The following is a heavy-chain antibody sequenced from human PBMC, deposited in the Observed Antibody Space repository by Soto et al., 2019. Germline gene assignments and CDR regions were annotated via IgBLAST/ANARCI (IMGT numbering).Heavy chain of an antibody. J-gene: IGHJ5*02. V-gene: IGHV3-74*01. CDR3: VRVSSGTYNWFDP. CDR1: GFTFNNYW. Sequence: EVQLVESGGELVQPGGSLRLSCAASGFTFNNYWMHWVRQAPGKGLVWVSRINPDGRRINYADFVKGRFTITRDNAKNTAYLQMNSLGAEDTAVYYCVRVSSGTYNWFDPWGQGALVTVSS. CDR2: INPDGRRI. D-gene: IGHD1-26*01.